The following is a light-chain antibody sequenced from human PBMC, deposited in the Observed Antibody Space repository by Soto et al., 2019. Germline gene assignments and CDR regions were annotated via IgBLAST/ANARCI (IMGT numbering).Light chain of an antibody. CDR3: SSYTSSSTV. CDR1: SSDVGGYNY. Sequence: QSALTQPASVSGSPGQSITISCTGTSSDVGGYNYVSWYQQHPGKAPKLMIYDVSNRPSGVSNRFSGSKSGNTASLTISGLQADYEADYYCSSYTSSSTVFGTGTKVTVL. V-gene: IGLV2-14*01. CDR2: DVS. J-gene: IGLJ1*01.